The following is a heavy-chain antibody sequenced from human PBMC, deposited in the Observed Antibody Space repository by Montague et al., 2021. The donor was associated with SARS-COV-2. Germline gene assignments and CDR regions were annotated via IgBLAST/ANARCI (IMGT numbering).Heavy chain of an antibody. D-gene: IGHD6-13*01. CDR2: IYYSGST. Sequence: SETLSLTCTVSGGSISSSSYYWGWIRQPPGKGLEWIGSIYYSGSTYYNPSLKSRVTISVDTSKNQFSLKLSFVTAADTAVYYCARVGRQQLVRLSGMDVWGQGTTVTVSS. CDR3: ARVGRQQLVRLSGMDV. J-gene: IGHJ6*02. V-gene: IGHV4-39*07. CDR1: GGSISSSSYY.